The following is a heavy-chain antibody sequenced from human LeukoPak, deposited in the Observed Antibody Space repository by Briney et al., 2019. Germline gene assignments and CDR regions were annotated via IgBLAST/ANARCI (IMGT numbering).Heavy chain of an antibody. CDR1: GFTFSNAW. CDR2: IKSKTDGGTT. J-gene: IGHJ4*02. D-gene: IGHD2-2*01. Sequence: GGSLRLSCDASGFTFSNAWMSWVRQPPGKGLEWVGRIKSKTDGGTTDDAATVKGRFTISRDDSKNTLYLQMNSMKTEDTAVYYCTTVFQPLGYCSSTSCYPNYWGQGTLVTVSS. V-gene: IGHV3-15*01. CDR3: TTVFQPLGYCSSTSCYPNY.